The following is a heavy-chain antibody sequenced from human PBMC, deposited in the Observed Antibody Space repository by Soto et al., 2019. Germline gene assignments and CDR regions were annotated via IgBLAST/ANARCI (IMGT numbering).Heavy chain of an antibody. CDR2: VYSSGST. CDR1: GGSISSGDYY. Sequence: SETLSLTCTVSGGSISSGDYYWSWIRQPPGKGLEWIGYVYSSGSTYYNPSLKSRVTISVDTSKNQFSLKLSSVTAADTAVYYCARVFTDSSSFFDPWGQGTLVTVSS. J-gene: IGHJ5*02. V-gene: IGHV4-30-4*01. D-gene: IGHD6-13*01. CDR3: ARVFTDSSSFFDP.